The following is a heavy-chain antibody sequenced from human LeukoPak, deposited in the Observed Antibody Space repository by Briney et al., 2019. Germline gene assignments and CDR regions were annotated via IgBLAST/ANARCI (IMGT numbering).Heavy chain of an antibody. CDR1: GFTFSNYA. CDR2: ITSNGGST. CDR3: VKSPSSSSWYAAFDP. D-gene: IGHD6-13*01. J-gene: IGHJ3*01. V-gene: IGHV3-64D*06. Sequence: PGGSLRLSCSASGFTFSNYAMHWVRQAPVKGLEYVSAITSNGGSTYYADSVKGRFTISRDNSKNTLYLQMSSLRVEDTAVYYCVKSPSSSSWYAAFDPWGQGTMVTVSS.